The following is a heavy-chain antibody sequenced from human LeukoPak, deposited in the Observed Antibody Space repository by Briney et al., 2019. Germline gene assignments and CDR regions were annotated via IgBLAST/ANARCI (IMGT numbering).Heavy chain of an antibody. CDR2: ISAYNDNT. V-gene: IGHV1-18*01. J-gene: IGHJ4*02. D-gene: IGHD2-2*01. Sequence: ASVKVSCKTSGYTFTSYGISWVRQAPGQGLEWMGWISAYNDNTNYAQKLRGRVTMTTDTSTSTAYMELRSLRSDDTAVYYCARNCSSTSCYSRPFDYWGQGTLVTVSS. CDR3: ARNCSSTSCYSRPFDY. CDR1: GYTFTSYG.